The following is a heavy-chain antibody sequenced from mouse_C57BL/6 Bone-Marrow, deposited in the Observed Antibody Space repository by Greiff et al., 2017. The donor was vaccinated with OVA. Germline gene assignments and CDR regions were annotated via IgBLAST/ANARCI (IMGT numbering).Heavy chain of an antibody. J-gene: IGHJ2*01. CDR2: ISSGSSTI. CDR3: AILYSVSSFDYFDY. CDR1: GFTFSDYG. V-gene: IGHV5-17*01. Sequence: EVQVVESGGGLVKPGGSLKLSCAASGFTFSDYGMHWVRQAPEKGLEWVAYISSGSSTIYYADKVKGRFTISRVNAKNNLFLQMSSLRSEDTAMYYCAILYSVSSFDYFDYWGQGTTLTVSS. D-gene: IGHD1-1*01.